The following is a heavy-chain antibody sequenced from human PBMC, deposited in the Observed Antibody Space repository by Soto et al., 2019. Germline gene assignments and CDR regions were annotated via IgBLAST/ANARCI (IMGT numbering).Heavy chain of an antibody. CDR2: INHSGST. J-gene: IGHJ4*02. CDR3: ASALSRDGYNDY. V-gene: IGHV4-34*01. D-gene: IGHD5-12*01. CDR1: GGSFSGYY. Sequence: SETLSLTCAVYGGSFSGYYWSWIRQPPGKGLEWIGEINHSGSTNYNPSLKSRVTISVDTSKNQFSMKRSTVTAADTAVYYCASALSRDGYNDYWGQGTLVTVSS.